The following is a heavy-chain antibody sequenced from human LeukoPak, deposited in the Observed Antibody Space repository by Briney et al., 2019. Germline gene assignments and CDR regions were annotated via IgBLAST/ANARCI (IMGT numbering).Heavy chain of an antibody. CDR1: GVSISSSNSY. D-gene: IGHD3/OR15-3a*01. V-gene: IGHV4-39*01. CDR3: ARQTGSGLFILP. Sequence: PSETLSLTCTVSGVSISSSNSYWGWIRQPPGKGLEWIGSIYYSGNTYYNASLKSQISISIDTSKNQFSLRLTSVTAADTAVYYCARQTGSGLFILPGGQGTLVTVSS. J-gene: IGHJ4*02. CDR2: IYYSGNT.